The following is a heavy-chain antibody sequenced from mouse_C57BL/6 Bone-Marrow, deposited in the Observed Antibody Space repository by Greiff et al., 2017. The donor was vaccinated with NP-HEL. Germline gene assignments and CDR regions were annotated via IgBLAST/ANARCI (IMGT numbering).Heavy chain of an antibody. D-gene: IGHD4-1*01. V-gene: IGHV3-5*01. J-gene: IGHJ1*03. CDR1: GISITTGNYR. CDR2: IYYSGTI. Sequence: EVQLQQSGPGLVKPSQTVFLTCTVTGISITTGNYRWSWIRQFPGNKLEWIGYIYYSGTITYNPSLTSRTTITRDTPKNQFFLEMNSLTAEDTATYYCARERELGLWYFDVWGTGTTVTVSS. CDR3: ARERELGLWYFDV.